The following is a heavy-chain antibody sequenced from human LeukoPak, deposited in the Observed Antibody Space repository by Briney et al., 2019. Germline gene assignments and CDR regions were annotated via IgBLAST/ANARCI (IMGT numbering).Heavy chain of an antibody. CDR2: ISGTSDTT. CDR1: GFTFSSYA. Sequence: PGGSLRLPCAASGFTFSSYAMAWVRQAPGKGLEWVSAISGTSDTTYYADSVKGRFTVSRDNSKNTLYLQMNSLGAEDTAVYYCARDVGCSSTSCYTYYYYGMDVWGQGTTVTVSS. D-gene: IGHD2-2*02. J-gene: IGHJ6*02. CDR3: ARDVGCSSTSCYTYYYYGMDV. V-gene: IGHV3-23*01.